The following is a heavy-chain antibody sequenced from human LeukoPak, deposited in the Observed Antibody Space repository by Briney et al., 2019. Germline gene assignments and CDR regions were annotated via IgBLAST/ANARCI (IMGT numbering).Heavy chain of an antibody. CDR3: ARGGSCSGATCYSPLYYYFYYMDV. J-gene: IGHJ6*03. CDR1: GFRVSNYA. Sequence: PGGSLRLSCEGSGFRVSNYAMNWVRQAPGEGLTWVASISSSSSYMYYADSVKGRFTISRDNAKNSLFLQMNSLRAEDTGVYFYARGGSCSGATCYSPLYYYFYYMDVWGKGTTVTVSS. D-gene: IGHD2-15*01. CDR2: ISSSSSYM. V-gene: IGHV3-21*06.